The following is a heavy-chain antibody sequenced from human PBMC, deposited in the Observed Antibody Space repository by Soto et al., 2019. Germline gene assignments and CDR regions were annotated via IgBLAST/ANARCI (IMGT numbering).Heavy chain of an antibody. CDR2: ISYSGST. Sequence: SETLSLTCTVSGGSITSGHYYWSWIRQPPGKGLEWIGYISYSGSTYYNPSLKSRLTISLDTSTNHFSLRLSSVTAADTPLYYCARNQRVVPTRNYYYYGMDVWGQGTTVTVSS. J-gene: IGHJ6*02. CDR1: GGSITSGHYY. CDR3: ARNQRVVPTRNYYYYGMDV. D-gene: IGHD2-2*01. V-gene: IGHV4-31*02.